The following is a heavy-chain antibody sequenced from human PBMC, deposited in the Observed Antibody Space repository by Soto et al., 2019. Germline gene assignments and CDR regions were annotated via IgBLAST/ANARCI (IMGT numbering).Heavy chain of an antibody. CDR2: IVVGSGNT. CDR1: GFTFTSYA. J-gene: IGHJ3*02. Sequence: SVKVSCKASGFTFTSYAVQWVRQARGQRLEWIGWIVVGSGNTNYAQKFQERVTITRDMSTSTAYMELSSLRSEDTAVYYCAAENAHYYDSSGYYAFDIWGQGTMVTVSS. D-gene: IGHD3-22*01. V-gene: IGHV1-58*01. CDR3: AAENAHYYDSSGYYAFDI.